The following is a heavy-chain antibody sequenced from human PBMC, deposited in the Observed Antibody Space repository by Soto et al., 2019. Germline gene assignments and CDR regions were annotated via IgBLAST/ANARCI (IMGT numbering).Heavy chain of an antibody. CDR2: ISSIISYT. J-gene: IGHJ4*02. Sequence: PGGSLRLSCAACGFTFSDYYLIWIRQAPVNGLVFVSYISSIISYTNYADSVKGRFTICRYHSKNTLYLQINSLRVEYTAVYYCAKKGPASNPLDSWGQGALVTVSS. V-gene: IGHV3-11*03. CDR1: GFTFSDYY. CDR3: AKKGPASNPLDS.